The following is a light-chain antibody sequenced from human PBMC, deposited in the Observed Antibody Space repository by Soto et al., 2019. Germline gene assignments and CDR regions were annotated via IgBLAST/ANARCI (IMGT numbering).Light chain of an antibody. CDR2: GAS. CDR1: QSVSSTY. CDR3: HQCGNSHWT. J-gene: IGKJ1*01. Sequence: EVVLTQSPGSLSLSPGERATLSCRASQSVSSTYLAWYQQKPGQAPRVLIYGASSRATGTPDRFSGSGSGTDFTLTISRVEPEDFAVYYCHQCGNSHWTFGQGTKVEIK. V-gene: IGKV3-20*01.